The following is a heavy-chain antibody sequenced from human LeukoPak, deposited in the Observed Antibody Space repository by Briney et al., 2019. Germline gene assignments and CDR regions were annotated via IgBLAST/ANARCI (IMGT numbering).Heavy chain of an antibody. CDR1: GYTFTGYY. Sequence: ASVKVSCKASGYTFTGYYMHWVRQAPGQGLEWMGWITAYNGNTNYAQNLQGRVTMTTDTSTSTAYMELRSLRSDDTAVYYCARGGMTTAMDYWGQGTLVTVSS. V-gene: IGHV1-18*04. D-gene: IGHD4-17*01. CDR3: ARGGMTTAMDY. CDR2: ITAYNGNT. J-gene: IGHJ4*02.